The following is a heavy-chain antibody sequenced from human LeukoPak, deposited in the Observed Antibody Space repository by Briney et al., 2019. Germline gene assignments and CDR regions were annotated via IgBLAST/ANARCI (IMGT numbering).Heavy chain of an antibody. V-gene: IGHV4-4*07. D-gene: IGHD3-10*01. CDR2: IYTSGST. CDR1: GGPISSYY. Sequence: SETLSLTCTVSGGPISSYYWSWIRQPAGKGLEWIGRIYTSGSTNYNPSLKSRVTMSVDTSKNQFSLKLSSVTAADTAVYYCARDVLLWFGELFLAYNWLDPWGQGTLVTVSS. J-gene: IGHJ5*02. CDR3: ARDVLLWFGELFLAYNWLDP.